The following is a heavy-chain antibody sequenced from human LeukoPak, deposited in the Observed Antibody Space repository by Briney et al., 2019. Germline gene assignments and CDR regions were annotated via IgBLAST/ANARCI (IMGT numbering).Heavy chain of an antibody. D-gene: IGHD5-18*01. CDR2: INPSGGRT. CDR1: GYVFTSYY. J-gene: IGHJ3*02. Sequence: ASVKVSRKASGYVFTSYYIHWMRQAPGQGLEWMGKINPSGGRTNYAQKFQDRVTLTSDTSTSTAYMDLSSLRFEDTAVYYCARGRPLEGYLGLGRAFDIWGQGTMVTVSS. V-gene: IGHV1-46*01. CDR3: ARGRPLEGYLGLGRAFDI.